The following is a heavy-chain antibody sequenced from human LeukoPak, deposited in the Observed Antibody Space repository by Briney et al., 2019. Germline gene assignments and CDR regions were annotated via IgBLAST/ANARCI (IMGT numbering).Heavy chain of an antibody. CDR2: IQHDGSIL. CDR3: ATYRHLPY. J-gene: IGHJ4*02. Sequence: GGSLRLSCAASGFTFSSYGMHWIRQAPAKRLEWVAAIQHDGSILYYADSVKGRFTISRDDSKNTLYLQMSSLRAEDSAMYYCATYRHLPYWGQGILVTVSS. D-gene: IGHD2-2*02. CDR1: GFTFSSYG. V-gene: IGHV3-33*05.